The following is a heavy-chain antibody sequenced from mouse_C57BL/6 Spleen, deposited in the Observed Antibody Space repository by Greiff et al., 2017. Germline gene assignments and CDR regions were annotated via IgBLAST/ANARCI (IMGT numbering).Heavy chain of an antibody. CDR2: IYPGDGDT. J-gene: IGHJ2*01. D-gene: IGHD1-1*01. V-gene: IGHV1-80*01. CDR3: ARGSTVGGVYFDY. Sequence: VQLQQSGAELVKPGASVKISCKASGYAFSSYWMNWVKQRPGKGLEWIGQIYPGDGDTNYNGKFKGKATLTADKSSSTAYMQLSSLTSEDSAVYFCARGSTVGGVYFDYWGQGTTLTVSS. CDR1: GYAFSSYW.